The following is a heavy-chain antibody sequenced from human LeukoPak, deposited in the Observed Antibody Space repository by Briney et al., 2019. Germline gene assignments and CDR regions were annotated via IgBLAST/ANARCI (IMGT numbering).Heavy chain of an antibody. CDR3: ARGGISMVPTDY. CDR2: IYYSGST. D-gene: IGHD3-10*01. J-gene: IGHJ4*02. V-gene: IGHV4-59*01. CDR1: GGSISSYY. Sequence: SETLSLTCTVSGGSISSYYWSWIRQPPGKGLEWIGYIYYSGSTNYNPSLKSRVTISVDTSKNQFSPKLSSVTAADTAVYYCARGGISMVPTDYWGQGTLVTVSS.